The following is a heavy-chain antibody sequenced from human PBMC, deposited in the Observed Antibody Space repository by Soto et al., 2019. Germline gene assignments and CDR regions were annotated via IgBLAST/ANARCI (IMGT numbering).Heavy chain of an antibody. J-gene: IGHJ4*02. CDR1: GFTLINFW. Sequence: PWGSLRLSCAASGFTLINFWIHFVRQSPFKWLVWVSRINGDGRDTSYADIAKGRFTISRDNARNTLYLQMNFLRVEDTAVYFCVRGNSGYGNFDYWGPGALVTVSS. V-gene: IGHV3-74*01. CDR3: VRGNSGYGNFDY. D-gene: IGHD5-12*01. CDR2: INGDGRDT.